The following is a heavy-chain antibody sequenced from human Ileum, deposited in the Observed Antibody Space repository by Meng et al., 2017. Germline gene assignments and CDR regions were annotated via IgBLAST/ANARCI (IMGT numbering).Heavy chain of an antibody. J-gene: IGHJ5*02. D-gene: IGHD3-10*01. CDR1: GYSISSGYY. V-gene: IGHV4-38-2*02. CDR2: INHSGST. Sequence: SETLSLTCTVSGYSISSGYYWFWIRQPPGKGLEWIATINHSGSTYYNPSLKSRVTISVDTSQNQFSLKLSSVTAADTAVYYCARYYYNSGDNWFDPWGQGTLVTVSS. CDR3: ARYYYNSGDNWFDP.